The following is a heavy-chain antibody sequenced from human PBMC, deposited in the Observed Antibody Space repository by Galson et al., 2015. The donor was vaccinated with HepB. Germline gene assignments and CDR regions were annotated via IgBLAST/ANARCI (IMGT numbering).Heavy chain of an antibody. D-gene: IGHD2-8*01. CDR1: GFTFSSHA. J-gene: IGHJ4*02. CDR2: ISYDVSNE. Sequence: SLRLSCAASGFTFSSHAMHWVRQAPGKGLEWVAVISYDVSNEYYADSVKGRFTISRDNSKNTLYLQMNSLRAEDTAVYYCAKGRGYCTNGVCYVSRYSDYWGQGTLVTVSS. V-gene: IGHV3-30*18. CDR3: AKGRGYCTNGVCYVSRYSDY.